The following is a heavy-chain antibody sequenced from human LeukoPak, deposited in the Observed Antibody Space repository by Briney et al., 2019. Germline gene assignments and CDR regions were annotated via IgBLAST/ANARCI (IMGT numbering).Heavy chain of an antibody. D-gene: IGHD6-13*01. J-gene: IGHJ3*02. CDR2: ISGSGGST. CDR3: AGSSSWYQPSDAFDI. V-gene: IGHV3-23*01. Sequence: PGGSLRLSCAASGFTFSSYAMSWVRQAPGKGLEWVSAISGSGGSTYYADSVKGRFTISRYNSKTTLYLQMNSLRAEDTAIYYCAGSSSWYQPSDAFDIWGQGTMVTVSS. CDR1: GFTFSSYA.